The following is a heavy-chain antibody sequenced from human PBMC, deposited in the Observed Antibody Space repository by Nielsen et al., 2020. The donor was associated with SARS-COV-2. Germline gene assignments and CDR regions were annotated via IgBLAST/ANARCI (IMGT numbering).Heavy chain of an antibody. Sequence: GGSLRLSCAASGFFFSDYYMGWIRQAPGKGLEWISYISGSATTIYYADSVKGRFTISRDNSKNTLDLQMNSLRVEDTAVYYCAKGSRGAVAATFDYWGQGALVTVSS. CDR1: GFFFSDYY. CDR3: AKGSRGAVAATFDY. CDR2: ISGSATTI. J-gene: IGHJ4*02. V-gene: IGHV3-11*01. D-gene: IGHD6-19*01.